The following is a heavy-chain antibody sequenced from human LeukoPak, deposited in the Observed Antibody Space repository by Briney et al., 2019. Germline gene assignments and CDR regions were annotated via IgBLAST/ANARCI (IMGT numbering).Heavy chain of an antibody. CDR3: ARQGWGPYSGSYY. CDR2: INHSGST. CDR1: GGSFSGYY. Sequence: PSETLSLTCAVYGGSFSGYYWSWIRQPPGKGLEWIGEINHSGSTNYNPSLKSRVTISVDTSKNQFSLKLSSVTAADTAVYYCARQGWGPYSGSYYWGQGTLVTVSS. D-gene: IGHD1-26*01. J-gene: IGHJ4*02. V-gene: IGHV4-34*01.